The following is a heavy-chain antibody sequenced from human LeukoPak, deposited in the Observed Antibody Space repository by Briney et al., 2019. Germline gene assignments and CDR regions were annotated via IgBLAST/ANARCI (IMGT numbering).Heavy chain of an antibody. CDR2: INTDGRKT. D-gene: IGHD4-17*01. J-gene: IGHJ4*02. CDR1: GFTFSTYR. Sequence: GGSLRLSCAASGFTFSTYRMHWVRQAPGKGLVWVSGINTDGRKTNYADFVKGRFTISRDNAKNSLYLQMNSLRAEDTAVYYCARELYGDFSLGYWGQGTLVTVSS. CDR3: ARELYGDFSLGY. V-gene: IGHV3-74*01.